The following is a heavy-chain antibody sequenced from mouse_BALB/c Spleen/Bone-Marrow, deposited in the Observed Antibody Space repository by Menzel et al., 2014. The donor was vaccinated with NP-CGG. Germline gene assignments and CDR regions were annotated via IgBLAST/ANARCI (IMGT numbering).Heavy chain of an antibody. Sequence: QVPLQQSGAELMKPGASVKISCKATGYTFSSYWIEWVKQRPGHGPEWIGEILPGSVSTNYNEKFKGKATFTADTSSNTAYMQLSSLTSEDSAVYYCARRVTTANYWGQGTTLTVSS. CDR1: GYTFSSYW. D-gene: IGHD1-2*01. CDR2: ILPGSVST. V-gene: IGHV1-9*01. J-gene: IGHJ2*01. CDR3: ARRVTTANY.